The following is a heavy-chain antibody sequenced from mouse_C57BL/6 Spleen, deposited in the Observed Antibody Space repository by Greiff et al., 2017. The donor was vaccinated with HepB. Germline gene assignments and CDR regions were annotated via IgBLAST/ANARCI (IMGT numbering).Heavy chain of an antibody. D-gene: IGHD3-2*02. CDR2: IDPSDSYT. CDR1: GYTFTSYW. J-gene: IGHJ2*01. V-gene: IGHV1-50*01. Sequence: QVQLQQPGAELVKPGASVKLSCKASGYTFTSYWMQWVKQRPGQGLEWIGEIDPSDSYTNYNQKFKGKATLTVDTSSSTAYMQLSSLTSEDSAVYYCARGDSSGCDYWGQGTTLTVSS. CDR3: ARGDSSGCDY.